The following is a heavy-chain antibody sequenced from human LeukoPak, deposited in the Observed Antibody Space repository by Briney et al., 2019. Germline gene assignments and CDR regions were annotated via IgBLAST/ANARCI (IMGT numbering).Heavy chain of an antibody. CDR1: GFIFSRYG. Sequence: GGSLRLSCAASGFIFSRYGMHWVRQAPAKGLEWVAFIRFDGTNSDGRNSFYADSVKGRFTTSRDNSQSTLYLQMNSLRAEDTAVYYCAKDSKGEDIVVVPAAALGHPWGQGTLVTVSS. CDR3: AKDSKGEDIVVVPAAALGHP. CDR2: IRFDGTNS. V-gene: IGHV3-30*02. D-gene: IGHD2-2*01. J-gene: IGHJ5*02.